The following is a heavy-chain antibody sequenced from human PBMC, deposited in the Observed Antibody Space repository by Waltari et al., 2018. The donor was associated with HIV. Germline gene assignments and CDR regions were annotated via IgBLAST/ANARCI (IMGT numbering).Heavy chain of an antibody. CDR3: ARVGTGGRAFDI. V-gene: IGHV3-11*01. CDR1: GFTFSDSY. CDR2: ISNSGSTI. D-gene: IGHD2-8*02. J-gene: IGHJ3*02. Sequence: QLQLVESGGGLVKPGGSLRLSCAAPGFTFSDSYMGWIRQAPGKGLEWVSYISNSGSTIYYADSAKGRFTISRDNAKNTLYLQMNSLRAEDTAVYYCARVGTGGRAFDIWGQGTMVTVSS.